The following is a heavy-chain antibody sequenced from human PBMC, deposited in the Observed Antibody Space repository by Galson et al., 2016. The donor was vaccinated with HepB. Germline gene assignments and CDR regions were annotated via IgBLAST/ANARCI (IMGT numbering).Heavy chain of an antibody. CDR1: RFTVGNNY. Sequence: SLRLSCAASRFTVGNNYMSWVRQAPGKGLEWVSLIYSGGTTHYADSVRGGFIISRENYKNTLYLQMNSLRAEDTALYYCVIRWVWGQGTMVTVSS. D-gene: IGHD5-24*01. J-gene: IGHJ3*01. V-gene: IGHV3-66*01. CDR2: IYSGGTT. CDR3: VIRWV.